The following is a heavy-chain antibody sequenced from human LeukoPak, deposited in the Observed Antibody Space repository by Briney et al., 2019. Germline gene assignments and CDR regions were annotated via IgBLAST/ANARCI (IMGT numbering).Heavy chain of an antibody. J-gene: IGHJ4*02. CDR1: TYSISRGYY. D-gene: IGHD4-17*01. CDR3: ARRSGAFGDYDFEYYYFEY. Sequence: PSETLSLTCAVSTYSISRGYYWGWIRQPPGKGLEWIGRIYHNGSTYYNPSLKIPITISVDTSKKLFSLKLLSVPAPDPSVYYFARRSGAFGDYDFEYYYFEYWVKGTLVTVSS. V-gene: IGHV4-38-2*01. CDR2: IYHNGST.